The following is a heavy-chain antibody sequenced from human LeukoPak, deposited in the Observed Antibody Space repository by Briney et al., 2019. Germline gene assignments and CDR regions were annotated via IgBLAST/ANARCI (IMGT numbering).Heavy chain of an antibody. CDR2: ISSTGGDI. V-gene: IGHV3-21*01. D-gene: IGHD3-10*01. Sequence: PGGSLRLSCAASGFTFSIYGMNWVRQAPGKGLEGVSSISSTGGDIYYADSVRGRFTISRDNAKNSLYLQLNRLRAGDTAVYFCATDDRDYYYYYMDVWGKGTTLTVSS. J-gene: IGHJ6*03. CDR1: GFTFSIYG. CDR3: ATDDRDYYYYYMDV.